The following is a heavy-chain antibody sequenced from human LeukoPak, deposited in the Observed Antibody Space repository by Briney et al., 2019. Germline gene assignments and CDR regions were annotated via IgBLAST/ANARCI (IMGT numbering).Heavy chain of an antibody. J-gene: IGHJ4*02. CDR2: ISSSGSTI. V-gene: IGHV3-48*04. CDR3: ARGRNYGSDY. CDR1: GFTFNTYS. Sequence: GGSLRLSCAASGFTFNTYSMNWVRQAPGKGLEWVSYISSSGSTIYYADSVKGRFTISRDNAKNSLYLQMNSLRAEDTAVYYCARGRNYGSDYWGQGTLVTVSS. D-gene: IGHD4-17*01.